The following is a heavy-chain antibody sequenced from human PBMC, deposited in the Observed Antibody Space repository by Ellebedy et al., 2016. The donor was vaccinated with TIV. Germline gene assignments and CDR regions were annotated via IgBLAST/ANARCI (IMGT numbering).Heavy chain of an antibody. CDR2: ISAYNGNT. D-gene: IGHD1-26*01. J-gene: IGHJ3*02. Sequence: AASVKVSCKASGYTFSNYGISWVRQAPGQGLEWMGWISAYNGNTNYAQKLQGRVTITTDTSTSTTYMKLRSRRSDDTAVYSCARCRELLRGCDAFDIWGQGTMVTVSS. CDR1: GYTFSNYG. V-gene: IGHV1-18*01. CDR3: ARCRELLRGCDAFDI.